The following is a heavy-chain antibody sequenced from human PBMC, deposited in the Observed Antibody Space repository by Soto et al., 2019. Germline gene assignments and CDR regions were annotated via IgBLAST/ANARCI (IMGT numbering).Heavy chain of an antibody. CDR1: GDSVSSNNAA. Sequence: SQTLSLTCVISGDSVSSNNAAWNWIRQSPSRGLEWLGRTYYRSRWYSEYAVSVKSRIIIKPDTSKTQFSLQLNSVTPEDTAVYYCARTLGYFDCWGQGTLVTVSS. CDR3: ARTLGYFDC. J-gene: IGHJ4*02. V-gene: IGHV6-1*01. D-gene: IGHD3-16*01. CDR2: TYYRSRWYS.